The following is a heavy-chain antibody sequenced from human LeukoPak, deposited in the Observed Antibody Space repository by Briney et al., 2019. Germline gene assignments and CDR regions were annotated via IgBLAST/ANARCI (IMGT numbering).Heavy chain of an antibody. Sequence: GGSLRLSCAASEFTFGSYWMHWVRQVPGKGLVWVSRINSDGSSTVYADSVKGRFTISRDNAKNTLYLQMNSLRAEDTAVYYCARDRYCSSTSCYSYWFDPWGQGTLVTVSS. CDR1: EFTFGSYW. CDR2: INSDGSST. J-gene: IGHJ5*02. CDR3: ARDRYCSSTSCYSYWFDP. V-gene: IGHV3-74*01. D-gene: IGHD2-2*01.